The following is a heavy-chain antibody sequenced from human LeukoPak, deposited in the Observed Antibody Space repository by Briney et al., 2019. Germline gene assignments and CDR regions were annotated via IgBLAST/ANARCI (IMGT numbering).Heavy chain of an antibody. CDR1: GFTFRNYG. CDR3: AKDWAYSGNYYYFDY. V-gene: IGHV3-30*02. J-gene: IGHJ4*02. Sequence: GGSLRLSCAASGFTFRNYGMHWVRQPPGKGLEWVAFIRYDGSNKYYADSVKGRFTISRDNSKNTLYLQMSGQRAEDTAVYYCAKDWAYSGNYYYFDYWGQGTLVTVSS. CDR2: IRYDGSNK. D-gene: IGHD1-26*01.